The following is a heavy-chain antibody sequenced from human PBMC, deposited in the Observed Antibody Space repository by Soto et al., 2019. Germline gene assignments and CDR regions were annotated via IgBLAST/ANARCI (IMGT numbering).Heavy chain of an antibody. CDR3: ARIYDSYQPPQNWFDP. Sequence: EVQLVQSGAEVKKPGESLKISCKGSGYSFTSYWIGWVRQMPGKGLEWMGIIYPGDSDTRYSPSFQGQVTISADKSISTAYLQWSSLKASDTAMYYCARIYDSYQPPQNWFDPWGQGTLVTVSS. J-gene: IGHJ5*02. CDR2: IYPGDSDT. D-gene: IGHD2-2*01. CDR1: GYSFTSYW. V-gene: IGHV5-51*01.